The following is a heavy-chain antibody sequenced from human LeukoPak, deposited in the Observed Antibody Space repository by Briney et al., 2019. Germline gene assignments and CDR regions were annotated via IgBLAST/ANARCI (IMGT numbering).Heavy chain of an antibody. Sequence: HPGGSLRLSCAASGFTFSSYAMSWVRQAPGKGLEWVSAISGSGGSTYYADSVKGRFTISRDNSKNTLYLQMNSLRAGDTAVYYCARVDFGGSIDYWGQGTLVTVSS. V-gene: IGHV3-23*01. CDR3: ARVDFGGSIDY. CDR2: ISGSGGST. D-gene: IGHD2-2*03. J-gene: IGHJ4*02. CDR1: GFTFSSYA.